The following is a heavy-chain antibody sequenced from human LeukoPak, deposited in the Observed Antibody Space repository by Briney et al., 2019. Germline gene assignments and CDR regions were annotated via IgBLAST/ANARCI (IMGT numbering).Heavy chain of an antibody. CDR2: IYTSGST. CDR1: GGSISSGNYY. Sequence: SETLSLTCSVSGGSISSGNYYWSWIRQPAGKGLEWIGRIYTSGSTNYNPSLKRRLTMSVDTSKTQFSLKLSSVTAADTAVYYCAMSIVMDADDAFDIWGQGTLVTVSS. V-gene: IGHV4-61*02. D-gene: IGHD6-6*01. CDR3: AMSIVMDADDAFDI. J-gene: IGHJ3*02.